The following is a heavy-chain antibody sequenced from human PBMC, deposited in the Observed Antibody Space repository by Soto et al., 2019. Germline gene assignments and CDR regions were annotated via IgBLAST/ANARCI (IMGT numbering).Heavy chain of an antibody. CDR3: ARGDSSRWYSLDD. V-gene: IGHV1-3*01. CDR1: GYTFTSYA. D-gene: IGHD6-13*01. Sequence: QVQLVQSGAEVKKPGASVKVSCKASGYTFTSYAMHWVRQAPGQRLEWMGGINAGNGNTKYSQKSQGRVTLTRDTTASTAKTTLRSKSTEDTAVYYLARGDSSRWYSLDDWGQGNLVTDSS. J-gene: IGHJ4*02. CDR2: INAGNGNT.